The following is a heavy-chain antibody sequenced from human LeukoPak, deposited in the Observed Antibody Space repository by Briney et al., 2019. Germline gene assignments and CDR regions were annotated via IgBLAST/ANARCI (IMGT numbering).Heavy chain of an antibody. J-gene: IGHJ4*02. V-gene: IGHV3-23*01. CDR3: AKTSRGNSGYDSPFDY. CDR1: GFTFSTYA. CDR2: IRGTGSRT. D-gene: IGHD5-12*01. Sequence: GGSLRLSCAASGFTFSTYAMSWVRQAPGKWLEWVSGIRGTGSRTDYADSVKGRFTISRDNSKDTLYLQMNSLRADDTAVYYCAKTSRGNSGYDSPFDYWGQGTLVTVSS.